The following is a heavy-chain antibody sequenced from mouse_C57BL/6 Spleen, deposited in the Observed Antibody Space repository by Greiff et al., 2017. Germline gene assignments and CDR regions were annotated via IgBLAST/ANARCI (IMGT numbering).Heavy chain of an antibody. J-gene: IGHJ1*03. CDR1: GYTFTSYW. CDR3: AGPYGSSYWYFDV. Sequence: VQLQQPGAELVKPGASVKMSCKASGYTFTSYWITWVKQRPGQGLEWIGDIYPGSGSTNYNEKFKSKATLTVDTSSSPAYMQLSSLTSEDSAVYYCAGPYGSSYWYFDVWGTGTTVTVSS. D-gene: IGHD1-1*01. CDR2: IYPGSGST. V-gene: IGHV1-55*01.